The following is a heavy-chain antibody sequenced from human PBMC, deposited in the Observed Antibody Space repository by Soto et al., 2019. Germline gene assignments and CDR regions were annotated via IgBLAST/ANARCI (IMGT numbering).Heavy chain of an antibody. CDR1: GYTFTALY. CDR2: VNPNTGLT. CDR3: TTLRLDP. Sequence: ASVKVSCKASGYTFTALYMNWVRQAPGQGLEWMGWVNPNTGLTRYAQKFQDRVTMTRDTSINTAYMELRGLTSDDTAVYYCTTLRLDPWGQGTLVTVST. D-gene: IGHD3-9*01. V-gene: IGHV1-2*02. J-gene: IGHJ5*02.